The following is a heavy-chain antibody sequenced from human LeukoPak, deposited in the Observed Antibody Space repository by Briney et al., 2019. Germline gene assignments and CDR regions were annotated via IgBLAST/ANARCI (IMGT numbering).Heavy chain of an antibody. CDR2: TYYRSKWYN. CDR1: GDSDSSNSAA. V-gene: IGHV6-1*01. J-gene: IGHJ4*02. D-gene: IGHD1-26*01. Sequence: SHTLSHTCAISGDSDSSNSAAGNWIRQPPSRGLEWLGRTYYRSKWYNDYAVSVKSRITINPDTSKNQFSLQLNSVTPEDTALYYCARDPGRLNFDYWGQGTLVTVSS. CDR3: ARDPGRLNFDY.